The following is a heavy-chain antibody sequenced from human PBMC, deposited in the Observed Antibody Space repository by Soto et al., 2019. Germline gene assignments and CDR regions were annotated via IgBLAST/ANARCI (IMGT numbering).Heavy chain of an antibody. Sequence: PGGSLRLSCTASGFTFSSYWMHWVRQAPGKGLVWVSRINSDGSITNYADSVKGRFTISRDNAKNTLYLQMNSLRAEDTAVYYCASRGSTTYAFDIWGQGTMVTVSS. CDR3: ASRGSTTYAFDI. J-gene: IGHJ3*02. CDR1: GFTFSSYW. V-gene: IGHV3-74*01. D-gene: IGHD3-10*01. CDR2: INSDGSIT.